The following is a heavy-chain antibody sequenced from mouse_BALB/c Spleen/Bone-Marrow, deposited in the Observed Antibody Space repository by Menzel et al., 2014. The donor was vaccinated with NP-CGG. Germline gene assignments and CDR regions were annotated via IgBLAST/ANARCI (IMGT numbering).Heavy chain of an antibody. V-gene: IGHV1S81*02. CDR2: INPSNGRT. J-gene: IGHJ2*01. CDR3: ARWGFDY. Sequence: QAQLQQSGAELVKPGASVKLSCKASGYTFTSYWMRWVKQRPGRGLEWIGEINPSNGRTNYNEKFKSKATLTVDKSSSTAYMQLSSLTSEDSAVYYCARWGFDYWGQGTTLTVSS. CDR1: GYTFTSYW.